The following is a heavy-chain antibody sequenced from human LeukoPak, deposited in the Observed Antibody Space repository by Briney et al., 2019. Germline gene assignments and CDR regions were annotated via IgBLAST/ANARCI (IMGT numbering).Heavy chain of an antibody. CDR2: ISSSSSYI. J-gene: IGHJ5*01. D-gene: IGHD2-15*01. CDR1: GFTFSSYS. CDR3: ARGALDAATPFDS. V-gene: IGHV3-21*01. Sequence: GGSLRLSCAASGFTFSSYSMNWVRQAPGKGLEWVSSISSSSSYIYYADSLKGRFTISRDNAKKSVYLQMNSLRAEDTAVYHCARGALDAATPFDSWGQGTLVTVSS.